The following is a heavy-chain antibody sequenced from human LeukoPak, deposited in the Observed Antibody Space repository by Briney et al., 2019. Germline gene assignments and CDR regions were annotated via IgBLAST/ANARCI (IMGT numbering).Heavy chain of an antibody. V-gene: IGHV1-69*06. Sequence: SVKVSCKASGGTFSSYAISWVRQAPGQGLEWMGGIIPIFGTANYAQKFRGTTTITADKSTNIAYMELSSLRSDDTAVYYCAREGGSDAFDIWGQGTMVTVST. J-gene: IGHJ3*02. CDR3: AREGGSDAFDI. CDR1: GGTFSSYA. D-gene: IGHD3-16*01. CDR2: IIPIFGTA.